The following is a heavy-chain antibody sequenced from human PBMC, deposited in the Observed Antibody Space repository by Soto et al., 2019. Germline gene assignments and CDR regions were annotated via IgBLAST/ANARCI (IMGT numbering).Heavy chain of an antibody. D-gene: IGHD3-3*01. Sequence: VQLVQSEGAVKKPGASVKVSCKASGYNYNNYGVTWVRQAPGQGLEWMGWISAFNHKANYAPNIQDRVTITIDTATNTAHMDMRSLRPDDTDVYYCASQHNDLCTYSPDFDYWGQGTLVTVSA. CDR2: ISAFNHKA. CDR3: ASQHNDLCTYSPDFDY. J-gene: IGHJ4*02. V-gene: IGHV1-18*04. CDR1: GYNYNNYG.